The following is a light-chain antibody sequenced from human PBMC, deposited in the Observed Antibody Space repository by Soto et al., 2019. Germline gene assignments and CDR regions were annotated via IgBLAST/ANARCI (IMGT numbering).Light chain of an antibody. Sequence: EIVLTQSPGTLSLSPGERATLSCRASQSVSSNLAWYQQKPGQAPRLLIYGASSRATGIPDRFSGIGSGTDCTITISRLEPEDGAMYYGQQYGSSRITFGQGTRLEIK. V-gene: IGKV3-20*01. CDR2: GAS. J-gene: IGKJ5*01. CDR3: QQYGSSRIT. CDR1: QSVSSN.